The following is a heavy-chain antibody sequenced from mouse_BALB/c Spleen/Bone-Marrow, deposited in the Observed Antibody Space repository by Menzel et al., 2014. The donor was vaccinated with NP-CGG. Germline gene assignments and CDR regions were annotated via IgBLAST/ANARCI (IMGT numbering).Heavy chain of an antibody. CDR2: IYPYNGGT. V-gene: IGHV1S29*02. D-gene: IGHD4-1*01. CDR3: ARLGRDY. CDR1: GYTFTDYN. J-gene: IGHJ2*01. Sequence: EVHLVESGPELVKPGASVKISCKASGYTFTDYNMHWVKQSHGKSLEWIGYIYPYNGGTGYNQKFKSKATLTVDNSSSTAYMELRSLTSEHSAVYYCARLGRDYWGQGTTLTVSS.